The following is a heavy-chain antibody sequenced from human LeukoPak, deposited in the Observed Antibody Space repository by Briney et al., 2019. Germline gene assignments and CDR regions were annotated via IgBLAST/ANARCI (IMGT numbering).Heavy chain of an antibody. CDR3: ARGPVITIHYYYYMDV. Sequence: PGGSLRLSCAASGFTFSSYWMSWVRQAPGKGLEWVANIKQDGSEKYYVDSVKGRFTISRDNAKNSLYLQMNSLRAEDTAVYYCARGPVITIHYYYYMDVWGKGTTVTVSS. V-gene: IGHV3-7*01. J-gene: IGHJ6*03. CDR1: GFTFSSYW. CDR2: IKQDGSEK. D-gene: IGHD4-11*01.